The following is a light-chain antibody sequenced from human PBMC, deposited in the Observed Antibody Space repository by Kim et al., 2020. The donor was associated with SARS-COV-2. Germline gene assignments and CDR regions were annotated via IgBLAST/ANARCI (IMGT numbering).Light chain of an antibody. V-gene: IGLV3-1*01. J-gene: IGLJ2*01. CDR2: QDK. CDR1: KLGDKY. Sequence: SYELTQPPSASVSPGQTASITCSGNKLGDKYACWYQQKPGQSPVLLIYQDKNRPSGIPERFSGSNSGNTATLTISGSQAMDEADYYCQAWDSSTVVFGGGTKLTVL. CDR3: QAWDSSTVV.